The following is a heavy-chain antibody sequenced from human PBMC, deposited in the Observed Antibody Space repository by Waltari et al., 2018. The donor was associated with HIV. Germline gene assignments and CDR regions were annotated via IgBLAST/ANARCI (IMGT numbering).Heavy chain of an antibody. CDR3: ARDISYYYGMDV. CDR2: ISSSSSYI. J-gene: IGHJ6*02. D-gene: IGHD3-9*01. Sequence: EVQLVESGGGLVKPGGSLRLYWAASGFTFSSYSMNWVRQAPGKGLEWVSSISSSSSYIYYADSVKGRFTISRDNAKNSLYLQMNSLRAEDTAVYYCARDISYYYGMDVWGQGTTVTVSS. V-gene: IGHV3-21*01. CDR1: GFTFSSYS.